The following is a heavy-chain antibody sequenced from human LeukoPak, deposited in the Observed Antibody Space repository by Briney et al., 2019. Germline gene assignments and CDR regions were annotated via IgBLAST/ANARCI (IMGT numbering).Heavy chain of an antibody. CDR1: GYTFSNYN. J-gene: IGHJ3*02. CDR3: ARVRDGYNDAYDI. V-gene: IGHV1-46*01. D-gene: IGHD5-24*01. CDR2: VNPSGDST. Sequence: ASVKLSCKASGYTFSNYNIHWLRQAHGQGLEWMGIVNPSGDSTNYAQNFQGRVTMTGDTSTSTVYMELSSLRSEDTAVYYCARVRDGYNDAYDIWGQGTMVTVTS.